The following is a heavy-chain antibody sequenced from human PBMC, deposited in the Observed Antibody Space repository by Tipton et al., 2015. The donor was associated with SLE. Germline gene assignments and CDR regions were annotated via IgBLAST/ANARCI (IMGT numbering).Heavy chain of an antibody. J-gene: IGHJ4*02. D-gene: IGHD3-10*01. V-gene: IGHV4-4*07. CDR1: GGSISSYY. CDR2: IYHSGST. Sequence: LRLSCTVSGGSISSYYWSWIRQPAGKGLEWIGSIYHSGSTYYNPSLKSRVTISVDTSKNQFSLKLSSVTAADTAVYYCARVDGSGSYYLLDYWGQGTLVTVSS. CDR3: ARVDGSGSYYLLDY.